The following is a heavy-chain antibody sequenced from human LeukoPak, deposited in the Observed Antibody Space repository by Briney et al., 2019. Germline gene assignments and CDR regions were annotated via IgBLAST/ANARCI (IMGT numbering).Heavy chain of an antibody. CDR2: IWYDGSNK. CDR1: GFTFSKYG. Sequence: GGSLRLSCAASGFTFSKYGMLGVRQAPGKGREWGAVIWYDGSNKYYADSVKGRFTISRDNSKNTVYLQMNSLRAEDTAVYYCARVSPEIVVVTGTGAPDYWGQGTLVTVSS. D-gene: IGHD2-21*02. V-gene: IGHV3-33*01. CDR3: ARVSPEIVVVTGTGAPDY. J-gene: IGHJ4*02.